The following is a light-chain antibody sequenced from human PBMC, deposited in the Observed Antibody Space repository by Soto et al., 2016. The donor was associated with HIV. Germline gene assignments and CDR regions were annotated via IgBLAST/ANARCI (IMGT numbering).Light chain of an antibody. J-gene: IGLJ2*01. CDR1: QLGSRF. CDR3: QVWETISEHP. Sequence: SFELTQPPSVSVSPGQTASITCSSDQLGSRFVWWYQQRPGHSPLLVISHNDKRPSGIPERFSGSNSGNTATLTISRVEAGDEADYYCQVWETISEHPIGGGTKLTVL. CDR2: HND. V-gene: IGLV3-1*01.